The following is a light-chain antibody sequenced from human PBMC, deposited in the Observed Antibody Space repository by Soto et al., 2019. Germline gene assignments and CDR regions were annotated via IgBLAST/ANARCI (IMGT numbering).Light chain of an antibody. CDR3: QQYDSYSYT. V-gene: IGKV1-5*03. J-gene: IGKJ2*01. Sequence: GDTFTITCRATEDVSQWLAWYQQKPGQAPKLLIYKASTLETGVPSRFSGRGSGTEFILTIRDLQPDDFATYYCQQYDSYSYTFGQGTKLDIK. CDR1: EDVSQW. CDR2: KAS.